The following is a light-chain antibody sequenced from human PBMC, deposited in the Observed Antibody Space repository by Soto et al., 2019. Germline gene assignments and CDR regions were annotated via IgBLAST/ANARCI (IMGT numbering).Light chain of an antibody. J-gene: IGLJ1*01. V-gene: IGLV2-14*01. Sequence: QSVLTHPASVSWSPGHSIAISCTGTSSDVGGYNYVSWYQQYPGRVPKLLIYKVSNRPSGISNRFSGSKSGNTASLTISGLQAEEEADYFCTSPTPGSLYVFGSGTKVTV. CDR1: SSDVGGYNY. CDR2: KVS. CDR3: TSPTPGSLYV.